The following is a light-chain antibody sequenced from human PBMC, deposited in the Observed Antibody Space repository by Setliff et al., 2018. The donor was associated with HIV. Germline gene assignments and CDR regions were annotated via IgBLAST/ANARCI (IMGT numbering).Light chain of an antibody. CDR1: SSDVGGYNY. Sequence: QSALTQPRSVSGSPGQSVTISCTGTSSDVGGYNYVSWYQQRPGKAPKLKIYDVSKRPSGVPDRFSGSKSGNTASLTIPGLQAEDEADYYCCSYAGSYTYVFGTGTKSPS. CDR2: DVS. CDR3: CSYAGSYTYV. J-gene: IGLJ1*01. V-gene: IGLV2-11*01.